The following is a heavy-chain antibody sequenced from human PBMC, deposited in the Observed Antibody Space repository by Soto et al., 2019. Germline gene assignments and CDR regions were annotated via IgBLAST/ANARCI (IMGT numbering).Heavy chain of an antibody. CDR2: ITTSGTYI. CDR3: AREGGYCTSTSCYDYGMDV. D-gene: IGHD2-2*01. CDR1: RFSFSSYS. V-gene: IGHV3-21*01. Sequence: GSLRLSCAASRFSFSSYSMNWVRQAPGKGLEWVSSITTSGTYIYYADSVKGRFTISRDNAKNSLYLQMNSLRAEDTAVYYCAREGGYCTSTSCYDYGMDVWGQGTTVTVSS. J-gene: IGHJ6*02.